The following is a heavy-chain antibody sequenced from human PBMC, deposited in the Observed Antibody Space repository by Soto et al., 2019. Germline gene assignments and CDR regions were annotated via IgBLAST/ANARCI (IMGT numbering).Heavy chain of an antibody. D-gene: IGHD2-8*01. V-gene: IGHV3-30-3*01. J-gene: IGHJ4*02. Sequence: GESLKISCAASGFTFSSYAMHWVRQAPGKGLEWVAVISYDGSNKYYADSVKGRFTISRDNSKNTLYLQMNSLRAEDTAVYYCARGEGVYAISDYWGQGTLVTVSS. CDR3: ARGEGVYAISDY. CDR1: GFTFSSYA. CDR2: ISYDGSNK.